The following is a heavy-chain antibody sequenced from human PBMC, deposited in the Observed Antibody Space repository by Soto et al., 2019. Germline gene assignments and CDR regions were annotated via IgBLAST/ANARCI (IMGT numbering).Heavy chain of an antibody. CDR2: IYYSGST. D-gene: IGHD3-10*01. J-gene: IGHJ4*02. Sequence: PSETLSLTCTVSGGSISSYYWSWIRQPPGKGLEWIGYIYYSGSTNYNPSLKSRVTISVDTSKNQFSLKLSSVTAADTAVYYCASHYYGSGSYNFDYWGQGTLVTVSS. V-gene: IGHV4-59*08. CDR1: GGSISSYY. CDR3: ASHYYGSGSYNFDY.